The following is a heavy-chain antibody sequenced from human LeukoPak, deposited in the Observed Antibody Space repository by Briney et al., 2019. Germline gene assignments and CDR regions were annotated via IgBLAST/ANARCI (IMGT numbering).Heavy chain of an antibody. CDR3: ARDLHRYSSYYFDY. CDR1: GYTFTGYY. CDR2: INPSSGGT. J-gene: IGHJ4*02. D-gene: IGHD5-18*01. V-gene: IGHV1-2*02. Sequence: ASVKVSCKASGYTFTGYYMHWVRQAPGQGLEWMGWINPSSGGTNYAQKFQGRVTMTRDTSISTAYMELSRLRSDDTAVYYCARDLHRYSSYYFDYWGQGTLVTVSS.